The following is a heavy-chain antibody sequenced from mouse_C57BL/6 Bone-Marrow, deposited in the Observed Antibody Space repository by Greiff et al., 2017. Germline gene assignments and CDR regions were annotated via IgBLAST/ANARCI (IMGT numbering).Heavy chain of an antibody. Sequence: EVQLQQSGAELVRPGASVKLSCTASGFNIKDDYMHWVKQRPEQGLEWIGWIDPENGDTEYASKFQGKATITADTSSNTAYLQLSSLTSEDTAVYYCTRGFYGNYAMDYWGQGTSVTVSS. CDR1: GFNIKDDY. CDR3: TRGFYGNYAMDY. J-gene: IGHJ4*01. V-gene: IGHV14-4*01. CDR2: IDPENGDT. D-gene: IGHD2-1*01.